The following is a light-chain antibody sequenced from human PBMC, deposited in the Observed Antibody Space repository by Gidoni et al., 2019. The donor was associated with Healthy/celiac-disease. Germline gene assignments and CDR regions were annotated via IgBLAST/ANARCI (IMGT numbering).Light chain of an antibody. CDR1: QSVISSY. CDR2: GAS. J-gene: IGKJ4*01. Sequence: EIVLTHSPGTMSLSPGERATLTCSASQSVISSYLAWYQKKPGQAPRLLIYGASSRATGIPDRFSGSGSGTDFTLTISRLEPEDFAVYYCQQYGSSPPITFGGGTKVEIK. V-gene: IGKV3-20*01. CDR3: QQYGSSPPIT.